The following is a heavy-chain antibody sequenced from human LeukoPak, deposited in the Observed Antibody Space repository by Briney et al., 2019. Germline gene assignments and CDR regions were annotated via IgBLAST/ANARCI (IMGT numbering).Heavy chain of an antibody. J-gene: IGHJ4*02. CDR2: ISYDGSNK. CDR1: GFTFSSYG. Sequence: QSGGSLRLSCAASGFTFSSYGMHWVRQAPGKGLEWVAVISYDGSNKYYADSVKGRFTISRDNSKNTLYLQMNSLRAEDTAVYYCAKVPLQYQGDYWGQGTLVTVSS. D-gene: IGHD4-11*01. CDR3: AKVPLQYQGDY. V-gene: IGHV3-30*18.